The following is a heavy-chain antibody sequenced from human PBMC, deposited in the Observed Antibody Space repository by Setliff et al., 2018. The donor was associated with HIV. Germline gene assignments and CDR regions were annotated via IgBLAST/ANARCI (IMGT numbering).Heavy chain of an antibody. CDR3: ARLEDQLGPGWFAP. Sequence: SETLSLTCSVSGDSISSESSFWSWVRQYPGKGLELIGYISHSGNTYYTPSLESRITLSVDTSKNQFSLKVNSVTAADTAVYYCARLEDQLGPGWFAPWGQGTQVTVSS. D-gene: IGHD1-1*01. V-gene: IGHV4-31*03. CDR1: GDSISSESSF. CDR2: ISHSGNT. J-gene: IGHJ5*02.